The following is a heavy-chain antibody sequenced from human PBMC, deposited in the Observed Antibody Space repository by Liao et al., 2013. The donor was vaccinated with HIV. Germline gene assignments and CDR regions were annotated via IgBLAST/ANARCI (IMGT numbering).Heavy chain of an antibody. J-gene: IGHJ6*04. Sequence: QVQLQQWGAGLLKPSETLSLTCAVYGGSFSGHYWNWIRQSPGKGLEWIGEINHSGSTNYNPSLKSRVTMSVDTSKNQFSLKMTSVTAADTAVYFCASDMQYWGNGTTVIVSS. CDR1: GGSFSGHY. CDR2: INHSGST. V-gene: IGHV4-34*02. D-gene: IGHD3-9*01. CDR3: ASDMQY.